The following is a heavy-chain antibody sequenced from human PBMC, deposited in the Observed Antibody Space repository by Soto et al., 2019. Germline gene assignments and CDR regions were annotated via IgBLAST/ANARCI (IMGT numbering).Heavy chain of an antibody. CDR3: AGLTPVGDAVDY. D-gene: IGHD3-16*01. Sequence: SETQSLTCSVAGGSISSYYWSWIRQPPGRGLEWIGYIYYSGSTNYNPSVKSRVTISVDTSKNQFSLKLSSVTAADTAVYYCAGLTPVGDAVDYWGQGTLVTVSS. J-gene: IGHJ4*02. V-gene: IGHV4-59*01. CDR1: GGSISSYY. CDR2: IYYSGST.